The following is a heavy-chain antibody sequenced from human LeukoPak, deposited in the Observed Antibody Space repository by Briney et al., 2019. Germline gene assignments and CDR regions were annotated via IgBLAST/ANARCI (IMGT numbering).Heavy chain of an antibody. CDR2: IYYSGST. V-gene: IGHV4-59*01. CDR3: ARAPDNLWFGELSY. D-gene: IGHD3-10*01. J-gene: IGHJ4*02. Sequence: SETLSLTCTVSGGSISSYYWSWIRQPPGKGLEWIGYIYYSGSTNYNPSLKSRVTISVDASKNQFSLKLSSVTAADTAVYYCARAPDNLWFGELSYWGQGTLVTVSS. CDR1: GGSISSYY.